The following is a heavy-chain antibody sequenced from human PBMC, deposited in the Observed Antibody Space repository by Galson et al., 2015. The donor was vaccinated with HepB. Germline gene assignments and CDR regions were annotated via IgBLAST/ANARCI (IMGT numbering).Heavy chain of an antibody. J-gene: IGHJ4*02. CDR3: ARDQGYCSGGSCFKGIDY. CDR2: ISYDGGNK. V-gene: IGHV3-30*04. CDR1: GFTFSSYA. D-gene: IGHD2-15*01. Sequence: SLRLSCAASGFTFSSYAMHWVRQAPGKGLEWVAVISYDGGNKYYADSVKGRFTISRNNSKNTPYLQMNSLRAEDTAVYYCARDQGYCSGGSCFKGIDYWGQGTLVTVSS.